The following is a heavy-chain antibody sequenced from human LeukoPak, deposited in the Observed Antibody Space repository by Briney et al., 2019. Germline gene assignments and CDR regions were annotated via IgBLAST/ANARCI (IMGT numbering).Heavy chain of an antibody. V-gene: IGHV3-66*01. CDR3: ARELSGPFDY. J-gene: IGHJ4*02. Sequence: GGSLRLSCAASGFTFSSYAMSWVRQAPGKGLEWVSVIYSGGSTYYADSVKGRFTISRDNSKNTLYLQMNSLRAEDTAVYYCARELSGPFDYWGQGTLVTVSS. D-gene: IGHD3-10*01. CDR1: GFTFSSYA. CDR2: IYSGGST.